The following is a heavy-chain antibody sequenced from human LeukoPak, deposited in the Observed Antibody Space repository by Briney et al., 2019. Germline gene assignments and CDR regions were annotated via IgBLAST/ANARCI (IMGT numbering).Heavy chain of an antibody. CDR2: ISRSGSTI. V-gene: IGHV3-48*03. CDR1: GFTFSSYE. Sequence: GGSLRLSCAAFGFTFSSYEMNWVRQAPGKGLEWVSYISRSGSTIYYADSVKGRFTISRDNAKNSLYLQMNSLRAEDTAGYYCAREPYVGSYFPDYWGQGTLVTVSS. D-gene: IGHD1-26*01. J-gene: IGHJ4*02. CDR3: AREPYVGSYFPDY.